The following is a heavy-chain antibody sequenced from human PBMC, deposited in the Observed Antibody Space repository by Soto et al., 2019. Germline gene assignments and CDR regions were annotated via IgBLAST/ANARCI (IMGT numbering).Heavy chain of an antibody. CDR2: IYYSGST. CDR3: ARDTASQIDY. V-gene: IGHV4-59*01. D-gene: IGHD4-17*01. J-gene: IGHJ4*02. CDR1: GGSISSYY. Sequence: SETLSLTCTVSGGSISSYYWSWIRQPPGKGLEWIGYIYYSGSTNYNPSLKSRVTISVDTSKNQFSLKLSSVTAADTAVYYCARDTASQIDYWGQGTRVTVSS.